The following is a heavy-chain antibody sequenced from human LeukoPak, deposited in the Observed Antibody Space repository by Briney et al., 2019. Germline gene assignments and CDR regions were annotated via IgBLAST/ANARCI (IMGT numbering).Heavy chain of an antibody. CDR3: ARGEGSSWYVEYYFDY. V-gene: IGHV3-21*01. Sequence: GGSLRLSCAASGFTFSSYSMNWVRQAPGKGLEWVSSISSSSSYIYYADSVKGRFTISRDNAKNSLYLQMNSLRAEDTAVYYCARGEGSSWYVEYYFDYWGQGTLVTVSS. J-gene: IGHJ4*02. CDR2: ISSSSSYI. CDR1: GFTFSSYS. D-gene: IGHD6-13*01.